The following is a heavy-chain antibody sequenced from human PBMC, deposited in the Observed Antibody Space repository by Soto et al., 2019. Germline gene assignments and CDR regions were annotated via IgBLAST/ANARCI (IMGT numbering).Heavy chain of an antibody. CDR1: GFSLRTTGVG. J-gene: IGHJ4*02. D-gene: IGHD3-16*01. V-gene: IGHV2-5*01. CDR2: IYCNDDK. CDR3: AHTWGLPFDY. Sequence: QITLKESGPTLVKPTQTLTLTCSYSGFSLRTTGVGVGWIRQPPGKALEWLGIIYCNDDKRYSPSLESRFTLTSDISKSQVVLTMTNMEPVDTATYYCAHTWGLPFDYWGQGTLVIVSS.